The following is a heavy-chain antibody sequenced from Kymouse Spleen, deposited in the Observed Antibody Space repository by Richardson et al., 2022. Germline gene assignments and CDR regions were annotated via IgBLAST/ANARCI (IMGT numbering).Heavy chain of an antibody. CDR1: GFTFSSYS. D-gene: IGHD3-10*01. CDR2: ISSSSSYI. Sequence: EVQLVESGGGLVKPGGSLRLSCAASGFTFSSYSMNWVRQAPGKGLEWVSSISSSSSYIYYADSVKGRFTISRDNAKNSLYLQMNSLRAEDTAVYYCARDTITMVRGVRMDVWGQGTTVTVSS. J-gene: IGHJ6*02. CDR3: ARDTITMVRGVRMDV. V-gene: IGHV3-21*03.